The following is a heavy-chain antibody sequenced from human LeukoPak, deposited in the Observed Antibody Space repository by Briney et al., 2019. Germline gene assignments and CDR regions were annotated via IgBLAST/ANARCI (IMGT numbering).Heavy chain of an antibody. Sequence: GGSLRLSCAASGFTLNNYAINWVRQAPGAGLEWVSSITSSVDTTHYADSVRGLFTISRDNSRNTLSVQMTCLRAEDTAVYYCAKGVLSGMRYYYGMDVWGKGTGVTVSS. CDR2: ITSSVDTT. CDR1: GFTLNNYA. V-gene: IGHV3-23*01. CDR3: AKGVLSGMRYYYGMDV. J-gene: IGHJ6*04. D-gene: IGHD3-10*01.